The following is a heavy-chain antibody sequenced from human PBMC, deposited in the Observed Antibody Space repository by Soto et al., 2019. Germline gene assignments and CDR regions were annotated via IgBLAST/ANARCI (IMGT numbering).Heavy chain of an antibody. CDR2: IHYSGIT. J-gene: IGHJ4*02. D-gene: IGHD3-9*01. CDR3: AREGTYYDILTGYSPTYYFDY. CDR1: GGSIGSYH. Sequence: SETLSLTCTVSGGSIGSYHWSWIRQPPGKGLEWIGYIHYSGITNYNPSLKSRVTISVDTSKNQFSLKLSSVTAADTAVYYCAREGTYYDILTGYSPTYYFDYWGQGTLVTVSS. V-gene: IGHV4-59*01.